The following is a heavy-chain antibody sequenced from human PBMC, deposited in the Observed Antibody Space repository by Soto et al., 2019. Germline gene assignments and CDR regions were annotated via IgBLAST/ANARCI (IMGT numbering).Heavy chain of an antibody. CDR1: GGTFSNYV. D-gene: IGHD2-21*01. V-gene: IGHV1-69*06. CDR2: IIPISGAA. J-gene: IGHJ4*02. Sequence: QVQLVQSGAEVKKHGSSVKVSCKASGGTFSNYVVNWVRQAPGQGLEWMGRIIPISGAANYAQKFQGRVTMTADKSTSTSYMELSSLRSDDTAVYYCARDMTSTVVPYFDFWGQGTLVTVSS. CDR3: ARDMTSTVVPYFDF.